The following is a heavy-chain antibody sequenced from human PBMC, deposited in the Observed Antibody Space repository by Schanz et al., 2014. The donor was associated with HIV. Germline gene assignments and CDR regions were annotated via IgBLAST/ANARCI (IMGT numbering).Heavy chain of an antibody. CDR2: MNPNSGVT. Sequence: QVQLVQSGAEVKKPGSSVKVSCKTFGGAFRIYAMSWVRQAPGQGLEWMGWMNPNSGVTEDAQKFQGRVTMTRDTSISTAYMEVSRLRSDDTAVYYCARDRGSISWMGRAFDIWGQGTMVTVSS. CDR1: GGAFRIYA. J-gene: IGHJ3*02. D-gene: IGHD2-2*01. V-gene: IGHV1-2*02. CDR3: ARDRGSISWMGRAFDI.